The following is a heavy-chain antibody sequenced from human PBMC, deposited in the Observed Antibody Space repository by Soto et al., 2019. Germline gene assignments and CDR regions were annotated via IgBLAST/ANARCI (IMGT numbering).Heavy chain of an antibody. Sequence: EVQLLESGGGLVQPGGSLRLSCAASGFTFSSYAMRWVRQAPVKGLEWVSAISGSGDSTYYADSVKGRFTISRDNSKNTVYLQMNSLRAEDPAVYYCARRGSGSYYDYWGQGTLVTVSS. D-gene: IGHD1-26*01. V-gene: IGHV3-23*01. CDR2: ISGSGDST. CDR1: GFTFSSYA. J-gene: IGHJ4*02. CDR3: ARRGSGSYYDY.